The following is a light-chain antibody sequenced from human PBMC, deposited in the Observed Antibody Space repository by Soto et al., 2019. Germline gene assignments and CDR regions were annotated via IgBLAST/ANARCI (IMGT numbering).Light chain of an antibody. V-gene: IGKV1-9*01. J-gene: IGKJ1*01. CDR3: QQYNSYRT. Sequence: IQLTQSPSSLSASVGDRVTITCRASQGISSYLAWYQQKPGKAPRLLIYAASALQSGVPSRFSGSGSGTEFTLTISRLQPDDFATYYCQQYNSYRTFGQGTKVDIK. CDR2: AAS. CDR1: QGISSY.